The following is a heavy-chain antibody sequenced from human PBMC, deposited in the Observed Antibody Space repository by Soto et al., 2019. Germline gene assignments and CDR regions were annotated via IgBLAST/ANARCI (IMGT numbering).Heavy chain of an antibody. D-gene: IGHD6-13*01. CDR2: IHYTGTT. V-gene: IGHV4-59*01. J-gene: IGHJ5*02. CDR3: ARVRYEQLQLWFDP. CDR1: GGSISSYY. Sequence: QVQLQESGPGLVKPSETLSLTCTVSGGSISSYYLSWIRQTPGEGLECIGYIHYTGTTNYNPSLRSRVTISVDTPKNQFSLKLSSVTAADTAVYYCARVRYEQLQLWFDPWGQGTLVTVSS.